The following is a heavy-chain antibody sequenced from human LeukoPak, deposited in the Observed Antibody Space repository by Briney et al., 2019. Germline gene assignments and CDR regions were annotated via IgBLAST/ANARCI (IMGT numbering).Heavy chain of an antibody. J-gene: IGHJ4*02. D-gene: IGHD2-15*01. V-gene: IGHV1-24*01. CDR1: GDTLSELP. CDR2: FDPEKSET. Sequence: ASVKVSCKVSGDTLSELPMHWVRQAPGKGLEWMGGFDPEKSETIYPQKLRGRVSMTEETSTGTASMELSSLTSEDTAAYFCATGNSFGYCKGGRCFNYWGQGTQVIVSS. CDR3: ATGNSFGYCKGGRCFNY.